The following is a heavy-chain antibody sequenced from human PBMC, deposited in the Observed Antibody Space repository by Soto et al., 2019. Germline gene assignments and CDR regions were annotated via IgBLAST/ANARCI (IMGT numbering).Heavy chain of an antibody. CDR3: ARSSHYYYYYYMDV. J-gene: IGHJ6*03. CDR1: GYTFTSYA. Sequence: ASVKVSCKASGYTFTSYAMHWARQAPGQRLEWMGWINAGNGNTKYSQKFQGRVTITRDTSASTAYMELSSLRSEDTAVYYCARSSHYYYYYYMDVWGKGTTVTVSS. V-gene: IGHV1-3*01. CDR2: INAGNGNT.